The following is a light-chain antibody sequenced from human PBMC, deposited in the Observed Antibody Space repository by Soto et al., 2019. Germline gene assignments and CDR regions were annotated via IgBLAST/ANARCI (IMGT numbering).Light chain of an antibody. CDR3: SSYTSSSTYV. CDR1: SSDIGAYKY. CDR2: DVS. Sequence: QSVLTQPASVSGSPGQSITVSCTGSSSDIGAYKYVSWYQRRPGKAPKLMIYDVSNRPSGVSSRFGGSKSGNTASLTISGLQAEDEADYYCSSYTSSSTYVFGTGTKLTVL. J-gene: IGLJ1*01. V-gene: IGLV2-14*01.